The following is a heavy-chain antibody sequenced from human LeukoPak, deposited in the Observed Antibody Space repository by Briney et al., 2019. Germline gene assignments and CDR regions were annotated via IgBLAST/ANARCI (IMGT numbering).Heavy chain of an antibody. Sequence: GGSLILSCAASGFTFGSYAMSWVPQAPGKGLEWVSAISGSGGSTYYADSVKGRFTISRDNSKNTLYLQMNSLRAEDTAVYYCAKNEVTTTDPIGYWGQGTLVTVSS. CDR1: GFTFGSYA. J-gene: IGHJ4*02. V-gene: IGHV3-23*01. CDR3: AKNEVTTTDPIGY. D-gene: IGHD2-21*02. CDR2: ISGSGGST.